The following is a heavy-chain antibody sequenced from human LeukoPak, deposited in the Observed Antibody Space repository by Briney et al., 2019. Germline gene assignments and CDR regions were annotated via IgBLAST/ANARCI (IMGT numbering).Heavy chain of an antibody. D-gene: IGHD3-22*01. CDR2: IKEDESEK. Sequence: GGSLRPSCAASGFTFSTYWMTWVRQAPGKGLEWVANIKEDESEKYYVDSVKCRFNIFRDNAKNLLYLQMNSLRDEDTAVYYCARVHYYDSSAYRHFEDWGQGTLVTVSS. V-gene: IGHV3-7*01. J-gene: IGHJ4*02. CDR3: ARVHYYDSSAYRHFED. CDR1: GFTFSTYW.